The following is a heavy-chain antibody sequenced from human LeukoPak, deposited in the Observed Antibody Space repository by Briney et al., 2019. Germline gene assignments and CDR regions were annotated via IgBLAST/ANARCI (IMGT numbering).Heavy chain of an antibody. D-gene: IGHD3-22*01. CDR3: AREVTYYYDSSGYLSDY. Sequence: GGSLRLSCAASGFTFSIYGMHWVRQPPAKVLEWVAVIWEDGTNIHYADSVKGRFTISRDNSKNTLYLQMNSLRDEDTAVYYCAREVTYYYDSSGYLSDYWGQGTLVTVSS. V-gene: IGHV3-33*08. CDR2: IWEDGTNI. J-gene: IGHJ4*02. CDR1: GFTFSIYG.